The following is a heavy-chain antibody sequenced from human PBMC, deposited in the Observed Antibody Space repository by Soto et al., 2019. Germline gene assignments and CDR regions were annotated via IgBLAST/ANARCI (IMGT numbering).Heavy chain of an antibody. CDR2: IYWDDDK. D-gene: IGHD3-3*01. CDR3: AHRVLRTVFALVTTTAIYFDF. Sequence: QITLNESGPTQVKPRQTLTLTCTFSGFSLTTSGVGVGWIRQSPGKAPEWLALIYWDDDKRYSQSLKSRLTITKDTSKKRVVLTMADLDPADTATYYCAHRVLRTVFALVTTTAIYFDFWGQGTPVAVSS. V-gene: IGHV2-5*02. CDR1: GFSLTTSGVG. J-gene: IGHJ4*02.